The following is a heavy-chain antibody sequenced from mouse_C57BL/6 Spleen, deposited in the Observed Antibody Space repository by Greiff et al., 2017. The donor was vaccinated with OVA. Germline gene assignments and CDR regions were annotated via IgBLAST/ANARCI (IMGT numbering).Heavy chain of an antibody. CDR2: IDPNSGGT. D-gene: IGHD1-1*01. CDR3: AKEDITTVVAKGYCDV. V-gene: IGHV1-72*01. CDR1: GYTFTSYW. Sequence: QVQLQQSGAELVKPGASVKLSCKASGYTFTSYWMHWVKQRPGRGLEWIGRIDPNSGGTKYNEKFKSKATLTVDKPSSTAYMQLSSLTSEDSAVYYCAKEDITTVVAKGYCDVWGTGTTVTVSS. J-gene: IGHJ1*03.